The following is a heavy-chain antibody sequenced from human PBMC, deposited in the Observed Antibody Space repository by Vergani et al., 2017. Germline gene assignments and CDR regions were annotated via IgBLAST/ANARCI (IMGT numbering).Heavy chain of an antibody. CDR3: ARDSTYYDILTGYYHDY. D-gene: IGHD3-9*01. CDR2: IWYDGSNK. CDR1: GFTFSSYG. V-gene: IGHV3-33*01. Sequence: VQLLESGGGLVQPGRSLRLSCAASGFTFSSYGMHWVRQAPGKGLEWVAVIWYDGSNKYYADSVKGRFTISRDNSKNTLYLQMNSLRAEDTAVYYCARDSTYYDILTGYYHDYWGQGTLVTVSS. J-gene: IGHJ4*02.